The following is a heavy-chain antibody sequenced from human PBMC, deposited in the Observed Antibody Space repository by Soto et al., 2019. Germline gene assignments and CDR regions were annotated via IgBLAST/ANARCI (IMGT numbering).Heavy chain of an antibody. CDR2: IIPIFGTT. V-gene: IGHV1-69*12. CDR3: ARVSSSWYKDYFDY. J-gene: IGHJ4*02. D-gene: IGHD6-13*01. CDR1: GGTFSNYA. Sequence: QVQLVQSGAEVKKPGSSVKVSCKASGGTFSNYAISWVRQAPGQGLEWMGGIIPIFGTTNYAQRFQGRVTIXAXEXXSTAYMELSSLRSEDTAVYYCARVSSSWYKDYFDYRGQGTLVTVSS.